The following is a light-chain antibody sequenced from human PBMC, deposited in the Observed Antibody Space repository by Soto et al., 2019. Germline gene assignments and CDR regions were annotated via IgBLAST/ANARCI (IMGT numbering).Light chain of an antibody. CDR2: DAS. V-gene: IGKV3-11*01. J-gene: IGKJ2*01. CDR1: QSVSSY. Sequence: VVLAQSPATLSLSPGERATLSCMASQSVSSYVAWYQQKPGQAPRLLIYDASNMATGIPARFSGSGSGTDFTLTSSSLDPEDFAVHYCQQRSTCSPYTSGRGTKLVI. CDR3: QQRSTCSPYT.